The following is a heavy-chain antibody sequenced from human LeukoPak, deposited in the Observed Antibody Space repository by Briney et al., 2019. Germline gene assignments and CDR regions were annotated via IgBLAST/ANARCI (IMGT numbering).Heavy chain of an antibody. D-gene: IGHD3-22*01. CDR2: INHSGST. J-gene: IGHJ4*02. V-gene: IGHV4-34*01. CDR3: ARDGYYDSSGYYG. Sequence: SETLALTCAVYGGSFSGYYWSWIRQPPGKGLEWIGEINHSGSTNYNPSLKSRVTISVDTSKNQFSLKLSSVTAADTAVYYCARDGYYDSSGYYGWGQGTLVTVSS. CDR1: GGSFSGYY.